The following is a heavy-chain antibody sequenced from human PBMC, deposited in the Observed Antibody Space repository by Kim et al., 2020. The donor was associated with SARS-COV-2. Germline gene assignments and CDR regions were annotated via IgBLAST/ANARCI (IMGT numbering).Heavy chain of an antibody. V-gene: IGHV1-3*01. CDR2: GNT. J-gene: IGHJ4*02. Sequence: GNTKYSQKCQGRVTITRDTSASTAYMELSSLRSEDTAVYYCARKRADFDYWGQGTLVTVSS. CDR3: ARKRADFDY.